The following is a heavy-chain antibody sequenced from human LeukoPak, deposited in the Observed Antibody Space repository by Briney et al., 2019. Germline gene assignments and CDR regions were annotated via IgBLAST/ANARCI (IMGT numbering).Heavy chain of an antibody. Sequence: PGGSLRLSRTASGFTFGDYAMSWVRQAPGKGLEWVGFIRSKAYGGTTEYAASVKGRFTISRDDSKSIAYRQMNSLKTEDTAVYYCTRDRGDFWSGATYYMDVWGKGTTVTVSS. CDR1: GFTFGDYA. CDR3: TRDRGDFWSGATYYMDV. J-gene: IGHJ6*03. D-gene: IGHD3-3*01. V-gene: IGHV3-49*04. CDR2: IRSKAYGGTT.